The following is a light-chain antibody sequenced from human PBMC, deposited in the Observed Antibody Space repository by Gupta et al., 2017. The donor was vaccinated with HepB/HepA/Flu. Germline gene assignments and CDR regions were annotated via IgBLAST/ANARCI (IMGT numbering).Light chain of an antibody. CDR3: SSYAGTITFYV. CDR1: SSDVGGYNY. CDR2: EVS. V-gene: IGLV2-8*01. Sequence: QSALTQPPSASGSPGQSVTISCTGTSSDVGGYNYVSWYQQHPGKAPNLMIYEVSKRPSGVPDRFSGSKSGNTASLTVSGLQAEDEADYYCSSYAGTITFYVFGTGTKVTVL. J-gene: IGLJ1*01.